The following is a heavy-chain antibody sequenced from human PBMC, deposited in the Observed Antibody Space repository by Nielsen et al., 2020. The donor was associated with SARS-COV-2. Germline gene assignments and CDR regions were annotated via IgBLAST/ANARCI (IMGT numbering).Heavy chain of an antibody. Sequence: ASVKVSCKASGYTFTSYGISWVRQAPGQGLEWMGWISAYNGNTNYAQKFQGRVTITADESTSTAYMELSSLRSEDTAVYYCASPPGVTHPYYYGMDVWGQGTTVTVSS. CDR1: GYTFTSYG. CDR3: ASPPGVTHPYYYGMDV. D-gene: IGHD2-8*01. J-gene: IGHJ6*02. CDR2: ISAYNGNT. V-gene: IGHV1-18*01.